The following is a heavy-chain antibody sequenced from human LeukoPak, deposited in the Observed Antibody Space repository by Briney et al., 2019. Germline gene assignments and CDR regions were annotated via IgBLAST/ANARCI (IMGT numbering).Heavy chain of an antibody. CDR3: AKDRYSYGRGYFDY. J-gene: IGHJ4*02. D-gene: IGHD5-18*01. CDR2: IRYDGSNK. V-gene: IGHV3-30*02. Sequence: GGSLRLSCAASGFTFSSYGMHWVRQAPGKGLEWVAFIRYDGSNKYYADSVKGRFTISRDNSKNTLYLQMSSLRAEDTAGYYCAKDRYSYGRGYFDYWGQGTLVTVSS. CDR1: GFTFSSYG.